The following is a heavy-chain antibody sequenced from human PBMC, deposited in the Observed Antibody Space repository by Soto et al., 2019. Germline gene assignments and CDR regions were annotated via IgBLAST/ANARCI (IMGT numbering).Heavy chain of an antibody. CDR3: ARVVGALGHWFDP. CDR1: GYNFNSYT. J-gene: IGHJ5*02. D-gene: IGHD1-26*01. CDR2: ISAYNGNT. Sequence: QVQLVQSGAEVKKPGASVKVSCKASGYNFNSYTISWVRQAPGQGLEWMGRISAYNGNTNYAQKLQGRLTMTTDTSTSTAYMELRSLRSDDTAVYHCARVVGALGHWFDPWGQGTLVTVSS. V-gene: IGHV1-18*01.